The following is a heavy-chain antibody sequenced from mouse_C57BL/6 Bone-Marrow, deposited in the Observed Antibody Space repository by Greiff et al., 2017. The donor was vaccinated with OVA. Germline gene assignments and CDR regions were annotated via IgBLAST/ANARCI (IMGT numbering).Heavy chain of an antibody. CDR2: INPSSGYT. Sequence: QVQLQQSGAELARPGASVKMSCKASGYTFTSYTMHWVKQRPGQGLEWIGYINPSSGYTKYNQKFKDKATLTVDKSYSTAYMHLRRLTAEDSADYCCANGTGTLAYWGQGTLVTVSA. CDR1: GYTFTSYT. CDR3: ANGTGTLAY. J-gene: IGHJ3*01. V-gene: IGHV1-4*01. D-gene: IGHD4-1*01.